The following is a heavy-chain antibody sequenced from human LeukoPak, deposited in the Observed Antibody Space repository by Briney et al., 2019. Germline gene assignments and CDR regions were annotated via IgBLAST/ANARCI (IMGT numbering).Heavy chain of an antibody. D-gene: IGHD2-8*01. CDR3: AGSLGYCTSNVCYLKY. CDR2: IYYSGST. Sequence: SETLSLTCTVSGGSISSYYWSWIRQPPGKGLEWIGHIYYSGSTNYNPSLKSRVTISVDTSKNQFSLKMRSVTAADTAVYYCAGSLGYCTSNVCYLKYWGQGTLVTVSS. CDR1: GGSISSYY. V-gene: IGHV4-59*12. J-gene: IGHJ4*02.